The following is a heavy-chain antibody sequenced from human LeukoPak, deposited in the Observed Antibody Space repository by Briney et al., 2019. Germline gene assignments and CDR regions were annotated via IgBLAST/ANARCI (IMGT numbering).Heavy chain of an antibody. Sequence: PSETLSLTCAVYGGSFSGYYWSWIRQPPGKGLEWIGEINHSGSTNYNPSLKSRVTISVDTSKNQFSLKLSSVTAADTAVYYCARTSRGWCAFDIWGQGTMVTVSS. V-gene: IGHV4-34*01. CDR2: INHSGST. J-gene: IGHJ3*02. CDR1: GGSFSGYY. D-gene: IGHD2-21*01. CDR3: ARTSRGWCAFDI.